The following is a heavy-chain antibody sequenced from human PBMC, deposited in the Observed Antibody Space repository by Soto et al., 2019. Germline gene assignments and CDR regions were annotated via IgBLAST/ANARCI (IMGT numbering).Heavy chain of an antibody. V-gene: IGHV1-69*01. CDR1: GGTFSSYA. J-gene: IGHJ5*02. CDR3: ARDRDVDTAMVTSYNWFDP. CDR2: IIPIFGTA. Sequence: QVQLVQSGAEVKKPGSSVKVSCKASGGTFSSYAISWVRQAPGQGLEWMGGIIPIFGTANYAQKFQGRVTITADESTSTAYMDLSSLRSEDTAVYYCARDRDVDTAMVTSYNWFDPWGQGTLVTVSS. D-gene: IGHD5-18*01.